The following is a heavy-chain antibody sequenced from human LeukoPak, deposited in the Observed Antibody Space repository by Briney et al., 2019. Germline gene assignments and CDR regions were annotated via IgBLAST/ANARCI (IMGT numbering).Heavy chain of an antibody. V-gene: IGHV3-74*01. J-gene: IGHJ4*02. CDR1: GFTFSSYW. CDR3: AGYYAVDY. D-gene: IGHD3-10*01. CDR2: INSGGSST. Sequence: GGSLRLSCAASGFTFSSYWMHWVRQAPGKGLVWVSRINSGGSSTSSADSVKDRFTISRDTAKNPLYLQMNSLRAEDTAVYYCAGYYAVDYWGQGTLVTVSS.